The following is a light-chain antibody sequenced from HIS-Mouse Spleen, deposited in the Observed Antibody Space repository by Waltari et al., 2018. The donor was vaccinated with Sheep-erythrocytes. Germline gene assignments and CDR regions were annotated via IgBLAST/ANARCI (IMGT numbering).Light chain of an antibody. Sequence: DIQMTQSPSTLSASVGDRVTITCRASQSISSWLAWYQQKPGKAPKLLIYKASSLASGVPSRFSGSGSATEFTLTISSLQPDDFATYYCQQYNSYPLTFGGGTKVEIK. J-gene: IGKJ4*01. CDR2: KAS. CDR1: QSISSW. V-gene: IGKV1-5*03. CDR3: QQYNSYPLT.